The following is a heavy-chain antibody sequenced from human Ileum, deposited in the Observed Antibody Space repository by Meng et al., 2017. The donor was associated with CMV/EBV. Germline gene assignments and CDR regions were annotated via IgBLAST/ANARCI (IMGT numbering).Heavy chain of an antibody. Sequence: VSGASNTSDSFYWGWIRQPPGKGLEWIASIDYIGRTYYNPSLKSRVTISVDTSKNQFSLELKSVTAADTAVYYCARDCCSFRSWFDPWGQGTLVTVSS. D-gene: IGHD2-15*01. J-gene: IGHJ5*02. CDR1: GASNTSDSFY. CDR2: IDYIGRT. CDR3: ARDCCSFRSWFDP. V-gene: IGHV4-39*07.